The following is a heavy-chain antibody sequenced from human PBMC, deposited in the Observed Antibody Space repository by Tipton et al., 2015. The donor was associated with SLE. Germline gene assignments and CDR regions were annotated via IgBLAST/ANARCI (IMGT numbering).Heavy chain of an antibody. CDR3: ASRTYYDFWSGDAFDI. D-gene: IGHD3-3*01. CDR2: IYYRGTT. J-gene: IGHJ3*02. Sequence: TLSLTCTVSGGSISSSSYYCGWIRRPPGKGREWMRSIYYRGTTYYNPSLKSRVTISVDTSMNQFSLKLSSVTAADTAVYYCASRTYYDFWSGDAFDIWGQGTMVTVSS. V-gene: IGHV4-39*01. CDR1: GGSISSSSYY.